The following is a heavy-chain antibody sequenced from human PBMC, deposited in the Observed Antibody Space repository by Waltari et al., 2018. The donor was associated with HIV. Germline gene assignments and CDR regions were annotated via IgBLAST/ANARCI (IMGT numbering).Heavy chain of an antibody. J-gene: IGHJ4*02. CDR1: GFTFTSYG. Sequence: LSCVASGFTFTSYGMHWVRQAPGKGLEWVAFIQYDESNKDYADSVKGRFTVSRDNSKNTLYLQMYSLRIEDTAVYYCVKGLAVADRDDYWGQGTLVTVSP. V-gene: IGHV3-30*02. CDR3: VKGLAVADRDDY. D-gene: IGHD6-19*01. CDR2: IQYDESNK.